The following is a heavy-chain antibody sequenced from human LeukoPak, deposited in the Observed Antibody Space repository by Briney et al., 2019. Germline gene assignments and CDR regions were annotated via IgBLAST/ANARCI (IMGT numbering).Heavy chain of an antibody. CDR2: IITNGGST. D-gene: IGHD3-9*01. CDR3: VIVRGYFDSSGTDY. J-gene: IGHJ4*02. V-gene: IGHV3-64D*06. Sequence: QTGGSLRLSCSASGFTCSSYTIHWVRQAPGKGREFVSAIITNGGSTYYADSVKGRFTISRDNSKNTVYLQMSSLRAEDTGLYYSVIVRGYFDSSGTDYWGQGILVTVSS. CDR1: GFTCSSYT.